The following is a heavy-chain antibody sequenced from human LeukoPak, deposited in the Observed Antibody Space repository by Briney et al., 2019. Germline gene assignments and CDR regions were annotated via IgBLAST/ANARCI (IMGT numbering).Heavy chain of an antibody. CDR2: VYVSGST. CDR1: HDSISNYY. V-gene: IGHV4-59*01. CDR3: ASVRTTVVTN. Sequence: SETLSLTCTVSHDSISNYYWSWIRQPPGKGLEWIGYVYVSGSTNFNPSLKSRVTISVDTSKNQFSLKLSSVTAADTAVYYCASVRTTVVTNWGQGTLVTVSS. D-gene: IGHD4-23*01. J-gene: IGHJ4*02.